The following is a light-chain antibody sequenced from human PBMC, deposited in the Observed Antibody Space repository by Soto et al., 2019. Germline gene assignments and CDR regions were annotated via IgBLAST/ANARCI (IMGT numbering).Light chain of an antibody. CDR1: QSVSSN. Sequence: EIVMTQSPATLSVSLGEIVTLSCSASQSVSSNLAWYQQKPGQAPRLLIYGASSRVTGIPARFSGSGSGTDFTLTISSLQSEDFAVYYCQQYNNWPPITFGQGTRLEIK. CDR2: GAS. J-gene: IGKJ5*01. CDR3: QQYNNWPPIT. V-gene: IGKV3-15*01.